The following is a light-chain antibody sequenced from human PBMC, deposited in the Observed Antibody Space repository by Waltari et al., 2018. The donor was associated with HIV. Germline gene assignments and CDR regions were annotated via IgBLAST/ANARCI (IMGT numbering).Light chain of an antibody. V-gene: IGKV4-1*01. CDR2: WAS. Sequence: DIVMTQSPDSLPVSLGERATINCTSSRSILYSSNNKNYLAWYQQKPGQPPKLLIYWASTRESGVPDRFSGSGSGTDFTLTISSPQAEDVAVYYCQQYYSTPPFMYTFGQGTKLEIK. CDR1: RSILYSSNNKNY. CDR3: QQYYSTPPFMYT. J-gene: IGKJ2*01.